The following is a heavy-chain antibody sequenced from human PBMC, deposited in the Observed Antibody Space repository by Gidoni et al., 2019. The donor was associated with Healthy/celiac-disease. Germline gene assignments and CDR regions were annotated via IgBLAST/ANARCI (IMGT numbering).Heavy chain of an antibody. J-gene: IGHJ4*02. CDR1: GGSISSGSYY. CDR2: IYTSGST. V-gene: IGHV4-61*02. Sequence: QVQLQESGPGLVKPSQTLSLTCTVAGGSISSGSYYWSWIRQPAGKGLEGIGRIYTSGSTNYNPSLKSRVTISVDTSKNQFSLKLSSVTAADTAVYYCARANYDYVWGSSPFDYWGQGTLVTVSS. D-gene: IGHD3-16*01. CDR3: ARANYDYVWGSSPFDY.